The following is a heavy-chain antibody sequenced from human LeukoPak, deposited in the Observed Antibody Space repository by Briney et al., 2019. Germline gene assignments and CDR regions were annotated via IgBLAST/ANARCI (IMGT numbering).Heavy chain of an antibody. J-gene: IGHJ6*03. D-gene: IGHD3-10*01. CDR3: ARVPKLWFGESYYMDA. CDR2: ISAYNGNT. Sequence: ASVKVSCKASGYTFTSYGISWVRQAPGQGLEWMGWISAYNGNTNYAQKLQGRVTMTTDTSTSTAYMELRSLRSDDTAVYYCARVPKLWFGESYYMDAWGKGTTVTISS. V-gene: IGHV1-18*01. CDR1: GYTFTSYG.